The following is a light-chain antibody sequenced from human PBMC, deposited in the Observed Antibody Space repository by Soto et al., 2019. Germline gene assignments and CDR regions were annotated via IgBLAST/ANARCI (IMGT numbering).Light chain of an antibody. CDR2: DVS. Sequence: QSALTQPASVSGSPGQSITISCTGTSSDVGGYNYVSWYQQHPGKAPKLMIYDVSNRPSGVSNRFSGSKSGNTASLTISGLQADDEADYYCSSYTSSSTLGFGGGTKLTV. J-gene: IGLJ3*02. CDR3: SSYTSSSTLG. V-gene: IGLV2-14*01. CDR1: SSDVGGYNY.